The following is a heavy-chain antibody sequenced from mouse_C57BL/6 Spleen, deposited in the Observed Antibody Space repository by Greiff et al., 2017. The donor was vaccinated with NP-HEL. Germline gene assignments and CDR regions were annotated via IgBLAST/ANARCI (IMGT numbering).Heavy chain of an antibody. V-gene: IGHV1-81*01. CDR2: IYPRSGNT. CDR3: ARLVAYDDDGDGGYYFDY. Sequence: QVQLQQSGAELARPGASVKLSCKASGYTFTSYGISWVKQRTGQGLEWIGEIYPRSGNTYYNEKFKGKATLTADKSSSTAYMELRSLTSEDSAVYVCARLVAYDDDGDGGYYFDYWGQGTTLTVSS. D-gene: IGHD2-4*01. J-gene: IGHJ2*01. CDR1: GYTFTSYG.